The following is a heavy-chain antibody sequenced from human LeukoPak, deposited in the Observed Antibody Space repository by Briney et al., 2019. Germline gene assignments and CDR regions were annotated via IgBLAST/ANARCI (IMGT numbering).Heavy chain of an antibody. V-gene: IGHV1-3*01. CDR3: ARDWYYGSGSYSGDY. J-gene: IGHJ4*02. D-gene: IGHD3-10*01. Sequence: WASVTVSCKASGYTFTSSGMYWVRQAPGQRLEWMGWINAANGNTKYSQRFQGRVTITRGTSASTAYMELSSLRSEDTAVYYCARDWYYGSGSYSGDYWGQGTLVTVSS. CDR2: INAANGNT. CDR1: GYTFTSSG.